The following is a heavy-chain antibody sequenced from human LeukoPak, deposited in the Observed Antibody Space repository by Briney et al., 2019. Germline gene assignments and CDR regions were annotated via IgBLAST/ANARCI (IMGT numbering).Heavy chain of an antibody. CDR1: GGSLSSTTYC. V-gene: IGHV4-39*07. Sequence: SETLSLTCTVSGGSLSSTTYCWGWIRQPPGKGLEWIGSIYYIGTTYYNPSLKSRVTISVDTSKNQFSLKLSSVTAADTAVYYCARVTCGGDCRPHYYYYHMDVGGKGTTFT. CDR2: IYYIGTT. J-gene: IGHJ6*03. D-gene: IGHD2-21*02. CDR3: ARVTCGGDCRPHYYYYHMDV.